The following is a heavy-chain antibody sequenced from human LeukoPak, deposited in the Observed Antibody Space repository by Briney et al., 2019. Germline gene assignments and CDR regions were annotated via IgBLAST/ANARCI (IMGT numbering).Heavy chain of an antibody. D-gene: IGHD6-19*01. J-gene: IGHJ4*02. Sequence: SETLSLTCAVYGGSFSGYYWSWIRQPPGKGLEWIGEINHSGSTNYNPSLKSRVTISVDTSKNQFSLKLSSVTAADTAVYYCARGPRAEGSGWTSYYVDYWGQGTLVTVSS. CDR1: GGSFSGYY. CDR3: ARGPRAEGSGWTSYYVDY. CDR2: INHSGST. V-gene: IGHV4-34*01.